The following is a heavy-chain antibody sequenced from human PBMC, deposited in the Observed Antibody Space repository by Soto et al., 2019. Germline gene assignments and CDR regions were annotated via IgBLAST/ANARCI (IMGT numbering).Heavy chain of an antibody. V-gene: IGHV1-69*01. Sequence: QVQLVQSGAEVKKPGSSVKVSCKASGGTFSSYAISWVRQAPGQGLEWMGGIIPIFGTANYEQKFQGRVTITADESTSTAYRELSSLGSEDTAVYYCAREGYCRGGSCYRGYGMDVWGQGTTVTVSS. CDR1: GGTFSSYA. CDR3: AREGYCRGGSCYRGYGMDV. CDR2: IIPIFGTA. J-gene: IGHJ6*02. D-gene: IGHD2-15*01.